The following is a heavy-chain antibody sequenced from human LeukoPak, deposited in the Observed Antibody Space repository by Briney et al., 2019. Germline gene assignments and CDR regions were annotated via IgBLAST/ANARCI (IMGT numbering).Heavy chain of an antibody. CDR1: GGSSRDFSDYY. CDR2: INESGST. J-gene: IGHJ5*02. V-gene: IGHV4-34*01. D-gene: IGHD6-13*01. CDR3: VVLAAVGHNYFDP. Sequence: SETLSLTCAVSGGSSRDFSDYYWSWIRQPPGKGLEWMGEINESGSTYYSPSLSNRLTISVDKSKKQFSLRLTSVTAADTAVYYCVVLAAVGHNYFDPWGQGTLVTVSS.